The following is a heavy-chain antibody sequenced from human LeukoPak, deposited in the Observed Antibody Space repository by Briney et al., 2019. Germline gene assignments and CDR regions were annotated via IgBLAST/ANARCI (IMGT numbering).Heavy chain of an antibody. Sequence: RASVKVSCKASGGTFSSYAISWVRQAPGQGLEWMGGIIPIFGTANYAQKFQGRVTITADESTSTAYMELSSLRSEDTAVYYCARMFNVLRYFDWSPEGYYGMDVWGQGTTVTVSS. V-gene: IGHV1-69*13. CDR3: ARMFNVLRYFDWSPEGYYGMDV. CDR2: IIPIFGTA. CDR1: GGTFSSYA. J-gene: IGHJ6*02. D-gene: IGHD3-9*01.